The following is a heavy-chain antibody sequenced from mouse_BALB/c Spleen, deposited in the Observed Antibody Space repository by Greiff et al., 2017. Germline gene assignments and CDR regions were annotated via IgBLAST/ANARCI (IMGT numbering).Heavy chain of an antibody. CDR3: ARDHYGYFDY. CDR2: ISSGGSYT. Sequence: EVKLVESGGGLVKPGGSLKLSCAASGFTFSSYAMSWVRQSPEKRLEWVAEISSGGSYTYYPDTVTGRFTISRDNAKNTLYLEMSSLRSEDTAMYYCARDHYGYFDYWGQGTTLTVSS. CDR1: GFTFSSYA. J-gene: IGHJ2*01. V-gene: IGHV5-9-4*01. D-gene: IGHD1-1*01.